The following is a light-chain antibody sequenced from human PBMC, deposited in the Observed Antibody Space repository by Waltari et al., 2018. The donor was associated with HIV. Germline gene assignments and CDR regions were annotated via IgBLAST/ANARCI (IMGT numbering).Light chain of an antibody. CDR2: GET. CDR1: RSNIGAGYD. J-gene: IGLJ1*01. CDR3: LSYDSSLSGYV. Sequence: QSVLAQPPSVSGAPGQRVTISCTGSRSNIGAGYDVQWYHQLPATAPKLLIYGETNRPSGVPDRFSGSKSCTSASLAITGLQAEDEADYYCLSYDSSLSGYVFGTGTKVTVL. V-gene: IGLV1-40*01.